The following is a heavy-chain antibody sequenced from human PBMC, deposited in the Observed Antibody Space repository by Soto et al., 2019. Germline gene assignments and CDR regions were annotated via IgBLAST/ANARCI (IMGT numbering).Heavy chain of an antibody. CDR1: VYTFTSYA. J-gene: IGHJ6*02. CDR3: ARDSGGMDV. CDR2: INAGNGNT. Sequence: GASVKVSCKASVYTFTSYALHWVRQAPGQRLEWMGWINAGNGNTKYSKKFQGRDTITRDTSASTAYMELSSLRSEDTAVYYCARDSGGMDVWGQGTTVTVSS. V-gene: IGHV1-3*01.